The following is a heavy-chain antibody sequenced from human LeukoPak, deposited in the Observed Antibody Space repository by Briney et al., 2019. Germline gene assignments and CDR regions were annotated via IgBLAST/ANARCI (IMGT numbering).Heavy chain of an antibody. V-gene: IGHV4-39*07. J-gene: IGHJ4*02. Sequence: SETLSLTCSVSGDSINSSRYYWGWIRQPPGKGLEWIGGISYSVRTHYNSSLKSRVTLSVDTSKNQFSLKLSSVTAADTAVYYCARVGDWNELVYCGQGTLVTVSS. CDR2: ISYSVRT. CDR3: ARVGDWNELVY. D-gene: IGHD1-1*01. CDR1: GDSINSSRYY.